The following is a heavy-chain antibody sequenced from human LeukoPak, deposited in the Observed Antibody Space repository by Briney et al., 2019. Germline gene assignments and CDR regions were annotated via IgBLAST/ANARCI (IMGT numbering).Heavy chain of an antibody. V-gene: IGHV1-2*02. J-gene: IGHJ4*02. Sequence: ASVKVSCKASGYTFTGYYMHWVRQDPGQGLEWMGWINPNSGGTNYAQKFQGRVTMTRDTSISTAYMELSRLRSDDTAVYYCARIVIGDEWELYYFDYWGQGTLVTVSS. CDR1: GYTFTGYY. CDR3: ARIVIGDEWELYYFDY. CDR2: INPNSGGT. D-gene: IGHD1-26*01.